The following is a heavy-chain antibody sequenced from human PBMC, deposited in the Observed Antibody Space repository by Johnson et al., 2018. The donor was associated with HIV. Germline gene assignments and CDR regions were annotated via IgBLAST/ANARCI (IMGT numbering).Heavy chain of an antibody. D-gene: IGHD3-3*01. CDR3: ARATYYYELSGYLTRPSAFDM. CDR2: ISYDGSNK. J-gene: IGHJ3*02. Sequence: QMQLVESGGGVVQPGRSLRLSCAASGFTFSSYGMHWVRQAPGKGLEWVAVISYDGSNKYYADSVKGRFTISRDNAKRSLYLEMNSLRADDTALYYCARATYYYELSGYLTRPSAFDMWGQGTMVTVSS. V-gene: IGHV3-30*19. CDR1: GFTFSSYG.